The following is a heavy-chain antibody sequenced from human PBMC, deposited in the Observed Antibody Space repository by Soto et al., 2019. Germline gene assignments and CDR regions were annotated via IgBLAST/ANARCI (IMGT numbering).Heavy chain of an antibody. D-gene: IGHD3-3*01. J-gene: IGHJ6*03. Sequence: GGSLRLSCAASGFTFSSYGMHWVRQAPCKGLEWVAVIWYDGSNKYYADSVKGRFTISRDNSKNTLYLQMNSLRAEDTAVYYCARDRGYDFWSGYYMGYYYYMDVWGKGTTVTVSS. V-gene: IGHV3-33*01. CDR3: ARDRGYDFWSGYYMGYYYYMDV. CDR2: IWYDGSNK. CDR1: GFTFSSYG.